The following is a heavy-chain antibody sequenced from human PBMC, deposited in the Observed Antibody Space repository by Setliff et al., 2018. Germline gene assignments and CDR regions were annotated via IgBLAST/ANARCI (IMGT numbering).Heavy chain of an antibody. Sequence: GASVKVSCKASGGTFNNYALSWVRQAPGQGLEWMGGIIPIFHSPNYAQSFQGRVAISADESTSSVFLELSSLRSEDTAVYYCARENLLTGPNTFDLWGPGTMVTVS. CDR3: ARENLLTGPNTFDL. CDR2: IIPIFHSP. D-gene: IGHD3-9*01. V-gene: IGHV1-69*13. CDR1: GGTFNNYA. J-gene: IGHJ3*01.